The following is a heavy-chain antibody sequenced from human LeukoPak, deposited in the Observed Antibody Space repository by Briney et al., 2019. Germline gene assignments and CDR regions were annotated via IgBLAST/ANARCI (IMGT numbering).Heavy chain of an antibody. V-gene: IGHV4-34*01. J-gene: IGHJ1*01. CDR2: INHSGST. Sequence: SETLFLTCAVYGGSFSGYYWSWIRQPPGKGLEWIGEINHSGSTNYNPSLKSRVTISVDTSKNQFSLKLSSVTAADTAVYYCARGLRGVVRGPQYFQHWGQGTLVTVSS. D-gene: IGHD3-10*01. CDR3: ARGLRGVVRGPQYFQH. CDR1: GGSFSGYY.